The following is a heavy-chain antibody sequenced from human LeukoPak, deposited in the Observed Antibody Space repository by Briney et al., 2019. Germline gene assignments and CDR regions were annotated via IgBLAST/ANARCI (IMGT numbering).Heavy chain of an antibody. CDR3: AREPRYYYDSSGYYGSDY. V-gene: IGHV1-2*06. D-gene: IGHD3-22*01. Sequence: EASVKVSCKASGYTFTGYYMHWVRQAPGQGLEWMGRINPNSGGTNYAQKFQGRVTMTRDTSISTAYMELSRLRSDDTAVYYCAREPRYYYDSSGYYGSDYWGQGTPVTVSS. CDR1: GYTFTGYY. J-gene: IGHJ4*02. CDR2: INPNSGGT.